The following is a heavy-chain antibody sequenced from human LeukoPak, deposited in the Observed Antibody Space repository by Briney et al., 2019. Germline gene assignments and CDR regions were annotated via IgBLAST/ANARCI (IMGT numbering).Heavy chain of an antibody. CDR3: ATRDYYDSSGANFDY. CDR2: IDKNGDGT. V-gene: IGHV3-23*01. D-gene: IGHD3-22*01. Sequence: GGSLRLSCAASGFTFSSHAMNWVRQPPGKGLDWVSSIDKNGDGTFYADSVKGRFTISRDNSKNTLYLQMNSLRAEDTAVYYCATRDYYDSSGANFDYWGQGTLVTVSS. J-gene: IGHJ4*02. CDR1: GFTFSSHA.